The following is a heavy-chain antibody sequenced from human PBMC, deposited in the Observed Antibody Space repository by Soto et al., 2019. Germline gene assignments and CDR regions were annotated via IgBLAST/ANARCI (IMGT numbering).Heavy chain of an antibody. Sequence: GESLKISCKGSGYSFTSYWIGWVRQMPGKGLEWMGIIYPGDSDTRYSPSFQGQVTISADKSISTAYLQWGSLKASDTAMYYCASTSLWFLETPYYYYGMDVWGQGTTVTVSS. CDR3: ASTSLWFLETPYYYYGMDV. CDR1: GYSFTSYW. J-gene: IGHJ6*02. D-gene: IGHD3-3*01. V-gene: IGHV5-51*01. CDR2: IYPGDSDT.